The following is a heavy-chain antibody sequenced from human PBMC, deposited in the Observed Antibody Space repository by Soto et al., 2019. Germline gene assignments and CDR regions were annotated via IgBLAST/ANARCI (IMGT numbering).Heavy chain of an antibody. CDR3: ARGVTMVRGVIHTPYFDY. CDR1: GGSISSCGYY. D-gene: IGHD3-10*01. V-gene: IGHV4-31*03. Sequence: QVQLQESGPGLVKPSQTLSLTCTVSGGSISSCGYYWSWIRQHPGKGLEWMGYIYYSGSTYYNPSRKSRVTISVDTSKNQFSMKLSSVTAADTAVYYCARGVTMVRGVIHTPYFDYWGQGTLVTVSS. J-gene: IGHJ4*02. CDR2: IYYSGST.